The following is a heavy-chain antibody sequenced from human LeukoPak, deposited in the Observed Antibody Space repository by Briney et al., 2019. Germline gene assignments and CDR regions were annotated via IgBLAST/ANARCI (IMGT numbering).Heavy chain of an antibody. D-gene: IGHD1-14*01. CDR2: IIPILNIP. CDR1: GGTFSNYS. Sequence: SVKVSCKASGGTFSNYSISWVRQAPGQGLEWMGRIIPILNIPNNAQKFQGRVTITADKSTSTAYMELSGLRSEDTAVYYCARDQPRARYFDYWGQRTLVTVSS. CDR3: ARDQPRARYFDY. J-gene: IGHJ4*02. V-gene: IGHV1-69*04.